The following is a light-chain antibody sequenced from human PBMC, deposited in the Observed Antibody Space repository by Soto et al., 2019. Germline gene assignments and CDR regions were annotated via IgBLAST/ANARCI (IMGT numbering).Light chain of an antibody. CDR1: QSVGSN. CDR2: GAS. Sequence: EIVMTQSPATLSVSPGERATLSCRASQSVGSNLAWYQQKPGQAPRLLIYGASTRATGISARFSGSGSGTEFTLTISSLQSEDFAVYYCQQYNYWPWTFGQGTKVEIK. J-gene: IGKJ1*01. CDR3: QQYNYWPWT. V-gene: IGKV3-15*01.